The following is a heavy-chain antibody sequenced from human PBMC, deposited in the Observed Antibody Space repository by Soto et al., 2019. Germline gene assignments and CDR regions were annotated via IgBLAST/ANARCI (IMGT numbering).Heavy chain of an antibody. D-gene: IGHD2-15*01. CDR1: GGTFSSYA. CDR2: IIPIFGTA. Sequence: SVKVSCKASGGTFSSYAISWVRQAPGQGLEWMGRIIPIFGTANYAQKFQGRVTITADESTSTAYMELSSLRSEDTAVYYCARDGVVVVVAARYDYYYGMDVWGQGITVTVCS. CDR3: ARDGVVVVVAARYDYYYGMDV. V-gene: IGHV1-69*13. J-gene: IGHJ6*02.